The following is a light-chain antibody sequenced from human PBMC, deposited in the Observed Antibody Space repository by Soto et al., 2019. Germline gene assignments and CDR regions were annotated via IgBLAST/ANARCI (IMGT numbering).Light chain of an antibody. V-gene: IGLV1-44*01. CDR1: SSNIGSNS. Sequence: QSVLTQPPSASGTPGQRVTVSCSGSSSNIGSNSVNWYQQLPGTAPKLLIYSSNQRPSGVPDRVSGSRSGTSASLAIGGLQSADEADYYCAAWDDSLNGWVFGGGTKLTVL. CDR2: SSN. CDR3: AAWDDSLNGWV. J-gene: IGLJ3*02.